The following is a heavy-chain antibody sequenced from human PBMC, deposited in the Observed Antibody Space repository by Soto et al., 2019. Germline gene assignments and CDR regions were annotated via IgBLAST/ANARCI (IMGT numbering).Heavy chain of an antibody. V-gene: IGHV4-34*01. CDR3: ARSSSGYCSGGSCPYYFDY. CDR2: INHSGST. J-gene: IGHJ4*02. CDR1: GGSFSGYY. Sequence: SETLSLTCAVYGGSFSGYYWSWIRQPPGKGLEWIGEINHSGSTNYNPSLKSRVTISVDTSKNQFSLKLSSVTAADTAVYYCARSSSGYCSGGSCPYYFDYWGQGTLVTVSS. D-gene: IGHD2-15*01.